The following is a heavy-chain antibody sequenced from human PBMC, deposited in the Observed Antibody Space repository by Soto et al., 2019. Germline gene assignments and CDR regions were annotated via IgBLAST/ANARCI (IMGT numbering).Heavy chain of an antibody. J-gene: IGHJ4*02. V-gene: IGHV2-26*01. D-gene: IGHD1-26*01. CDR3: ARALREGLPIYYFDS. CDR1: GFSLSKARMG. Sequence: QVTLKESGPVLVKPTETLTLTCTVSGFSLSKARMGVSWIRQPPGKALEWLAHISWNDERSYNTSLKSRLTISRDTSKSQGVLTMTNVDPVDTGTYFCARALREGLPIYYFDSWGQGTLVTVSS. CDR2: ISWNDER.